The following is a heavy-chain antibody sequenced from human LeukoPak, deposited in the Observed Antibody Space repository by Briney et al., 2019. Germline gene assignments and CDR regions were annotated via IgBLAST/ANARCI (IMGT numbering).Heavy chain of an antibody. Sequence: GGSLTLSCAASGFTFNSYAMSWVRQAPGKGLEWVSGVSGSGGTTEYADSVKGRFTISRDNSKNTLYLQMDSLRAEDTAIYYCANRGNTVTTLDYWGQGTLVTVSP. V-gene: IGHV3-23*01. J-gene: IGHJ4*02. CDR3: ANRGNTVTTLDY. CDR2: VSGSGGTT. CDR1: GFTFNSYA. D-gene: IGHD4-11*01.